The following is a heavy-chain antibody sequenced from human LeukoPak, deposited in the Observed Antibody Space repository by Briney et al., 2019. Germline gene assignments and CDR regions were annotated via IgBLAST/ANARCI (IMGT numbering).Heavy chain of an antibody. V-gene: IGHV3-23*01. Sequence: GSLRLSCAASGFTFSSYAMSWVRQAPGKGLEWVSGITGSGGNTYYADSVKGRFTISRDNSKNTLYLQMSSLRAEDTAIYYCAKDISTRWYSSIPLPGDYWGQGTLVTVSS. CDR1: GFTFSSYA. CDR3: AKDISTRWYSSIPLPGDY. D-gene: IGHD6-13*01. CDR2: ITGSGGNT. J-gene: IGHJ4*02.